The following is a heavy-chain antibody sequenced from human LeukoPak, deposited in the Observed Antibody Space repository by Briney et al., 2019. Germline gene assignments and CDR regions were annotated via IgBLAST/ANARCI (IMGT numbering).Heavy chain of an antibody. CDR2: IYYRGST. J-gene: IGHJ4*02. D-gene: IGHD3-22*01. CDR1: GGSLSRYY. Sequence: SETLSLTCTVSGGSLSRYYWSWVRQPPAQGLEWIGFIYYRGSTNYNPSLKCRVTISVDTTKNHYSLKLSDVTAADTAVYYCARVRDNSGYYPFDYWGRGILVTVSS. CDR3: ARVRDNSGYYPFDY. V-gene: IGHV4-59*01.